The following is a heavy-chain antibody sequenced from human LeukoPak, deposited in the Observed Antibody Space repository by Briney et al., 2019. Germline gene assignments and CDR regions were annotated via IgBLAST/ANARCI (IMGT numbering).Heavy chain of an antibody. D-gene: IGHD2-15*01. Sequence: PSETLSLTCAVYGGSFSGYYWSWIRQPPGKGPEWIGEINHSGTTNYNPSLKSRVTISVDKSMNHFSLKLNSVTAADTAVYYCARAFLVGYSPEEYFFDYWGQGTLVTVSS. CDR1: GGSFSGYY. CDR2: INHSGTT. CDR3: ARAFLVGYSPEEYFFDY. J-gene: IGHJ4*02. V-gene: IGHV4-34*01.